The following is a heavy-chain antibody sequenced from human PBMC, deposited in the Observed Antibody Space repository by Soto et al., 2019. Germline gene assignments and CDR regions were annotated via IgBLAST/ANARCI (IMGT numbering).Heavy chain of an antibody. Sequence: SETLSLTCSVSGGSISSSSYNWDWIRQPPGKGLEWIGTIYYNGDTDYNPSLKSRATISVDSSDYQFSLKLSSVTAADTSIYYCARFSGNAFDIWGHGTMVTVSS. J-gene: IGHJ3*02. CDR3: ARFSGNAFDI. CDR1: GGSISSSSYN. CDR2: IYYNGDT. V-gene: IGHV4-39*01.